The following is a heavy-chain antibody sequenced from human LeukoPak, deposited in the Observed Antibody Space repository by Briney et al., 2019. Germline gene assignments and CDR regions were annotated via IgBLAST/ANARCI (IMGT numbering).Heavy chain of an antibody. CDR3: TTHSSGYQGDFDY. CDR1: GFAFSTYA. CDR2: IKSKTDGGTT. V-gene: IGHV3-15*01. D-gene: IGHD3-22*01. Sequence: GGSLRLSCAASGFAFSTYAMSWVRHFPGKGLEWVGRIKSKTDGGTTDYAAPVKGRFTISRDDSKNTLYLQMNSLKTEDTAVYYCTTHSSGYQGDFDYWGQGTLVTVSS. J-gene: IGHJ4*02.